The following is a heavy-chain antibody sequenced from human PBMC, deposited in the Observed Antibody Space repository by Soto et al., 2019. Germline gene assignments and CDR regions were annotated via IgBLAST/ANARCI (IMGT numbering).Heavy chain of an antibody. Sequence: QVQLQESGPGLVKPSQTLSLTCTVSGDSISSGDYYWSWIRQPPGKGLERIGRIYHSGGTFYNPSLKSRVTISVDTSKNQFSLTLRSVSVADAAVYYCARDDSSGYFLDYWGQGTLVTVSS. CDR2: IYHSGGT. V-gene: IGHV4-30-4*01. CDR1: GDSISSGDYY. CDR3: ARDDSSGYFLDY. D-gene: IGHD3-22*01. J-gene: IGHJ4*01.